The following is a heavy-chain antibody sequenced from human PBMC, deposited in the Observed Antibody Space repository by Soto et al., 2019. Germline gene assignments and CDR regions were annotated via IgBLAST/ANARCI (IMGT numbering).Heavy chain of an antibody. D-gene: IGHD3-22*01. CDR2: INPDSGDT. CDR3: ATASIEMATIRRNYYYTGMDV. CDR1: GYTFTDYY. V-gene: IGHV1-2*04. Sequence: QVQLVQSGAEVKTPGASMKVSCKASGYTFTDYYMHWVRQAPGQGLEWMGWINPDSGDTNYAQKFQGWVTMTRDASITTAYMELSRLKSDDTAVYYCATASIEMATIRRNYYYTGMDVWGQGTTVTVSS. J-gene: IGHJ6*02.